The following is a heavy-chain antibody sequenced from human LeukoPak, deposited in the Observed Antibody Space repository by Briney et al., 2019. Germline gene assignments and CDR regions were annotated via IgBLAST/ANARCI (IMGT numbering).Heavy chain of an antibody. Sequence: GGSLRLSCAASGFTFSSYSMHWVRQAPGKGLEWVSSISSSSSYIYYADSVKGRFTISRDNAKNSLYLQMNSLRAEDTAVYYCARVGITMVRGVPMEQYYFDYWGQGTLVTVSS. CDR1: GFTFSSYS. CDR2: ISSSSSYI. J-gene: IGHJ4*02. D-gene: IGHD3-10*01. CDR3: ARVGITMVRGVPMEQYYFDY. V-gene: IGHV3-21*01.